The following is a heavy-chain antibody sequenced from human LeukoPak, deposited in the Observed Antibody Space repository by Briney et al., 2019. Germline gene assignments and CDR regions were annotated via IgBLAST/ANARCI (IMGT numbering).Heavy chain of an antibody. Sequence: GGSLRLSCAASGFIFDHYGMYWVRQAPGKGLEWVAVISYDGSNKYYADSVKGRFTISRDNSKNTLYLQMNSLRAEDTAVYYCARDLTGSRLLWFGGAWGQGTLVTVSS. CDR1: GFIFDHYG. D-gene: IGHD3-10*01. CDR3: ARDLTGSRLLWFGGA. V-gene: IGHV3-30*03. CDR2: ISYDGSNK. J-gene: IGHJ5*02.